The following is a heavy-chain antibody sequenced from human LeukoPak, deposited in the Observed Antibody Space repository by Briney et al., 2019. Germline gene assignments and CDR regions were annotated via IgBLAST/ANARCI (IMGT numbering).Heavy chain of an antibody. D-gene: IGHD2-2*01. Sequence: ASQTLSLTCTVSGGSISSYYWSWIRQPPGKGLEWLGYIYYSGSTNYNPSLKSRVTISVDTSKNQFSLKLSSVTAADTAVYYCARLRRDCSSTSCYEGFDYWGQGTLVTVSS. V-gene: IGHV4-59*08. CDR2: IYYSGST. CDR1: GGSISSYY. CDR3: ARLRRDCSSTSCYEGFDY. J-gene: IGHJ4*02.